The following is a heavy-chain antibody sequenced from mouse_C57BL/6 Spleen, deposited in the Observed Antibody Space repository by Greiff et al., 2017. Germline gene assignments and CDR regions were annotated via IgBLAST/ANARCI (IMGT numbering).Heavy chain of an antibody. CDR3: ARYGNPFDY. J-gene: IGHJ2*01. V-gene: IGHV1-22*01. D-gene: IGHD2-1*01. CDR1: GYTFTDYN. CDR2: INPNNGGT. Sequence: EVQLQQSGPELVKPGASVTMSCKASGYTFTDYNMHWVKQSHGKSLEWIGYINPNNGGTSYNQKFKGKAPLTVNKSSSTAYMVLRSLTSEDSAVYYCARYGNPFDYWGQGTTLTVSS.